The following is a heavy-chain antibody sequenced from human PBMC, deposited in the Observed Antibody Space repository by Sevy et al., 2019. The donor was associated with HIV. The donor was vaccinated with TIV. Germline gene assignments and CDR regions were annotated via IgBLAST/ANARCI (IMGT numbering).Heavy chain of an antibody. V-gene: IGHV3-9*01. CDR2: ISWNSGSI. CDR3: AKALDSSGYLVLDY. Sequence: GGSLRLSCAASGFTFDDYAMHWVRQAPGKGLEWVAGISWNSGSIGYADSVKGRFTISRDNAKNSLYRQMNSLRAEDTALYYCAKALDSSGYLVLDYWGQGTLVTVSS. D-gene: IGHD3-22*01. J-gene: IGHJ4*02. CDR1: GFTFDDYA.